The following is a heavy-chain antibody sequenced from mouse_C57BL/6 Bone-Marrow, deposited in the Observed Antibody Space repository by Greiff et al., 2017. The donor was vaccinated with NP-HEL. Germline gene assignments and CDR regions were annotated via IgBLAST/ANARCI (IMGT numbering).Heavy chain of an antibody. Sequence: EVQLVESEGGLVQPGSSMKLSCTASGFTFSDYYMAWVRQVPEKGLEWVANINYDGSSTYYLDSLKSRFIISRDNAKNILYLQMSSLKSEDTATYYCARGDWASFAYWGQGTLVTVSA. V-gene: IGHV5-16*01. CDR1: GFTFSDYY. CDR3: ARGDWASFAY. J-gene: IGHJ3*01. CDR2: INYDGSST. D-gene: IGHD4-1*01.